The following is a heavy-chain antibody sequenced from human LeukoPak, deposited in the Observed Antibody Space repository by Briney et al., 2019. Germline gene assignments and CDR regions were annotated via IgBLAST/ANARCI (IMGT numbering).Heavy chain of an antibody. CDR2: IYYSGST. Sequence: SETLSLTCTVSGGSISSYYWSWIRQPPGKGLEWIGYIYYSGSTNYNPPLKSRVTISVDTSKNQFSLKLSSVTAADTAVYYCARASPYYYGMDVWGQGTTVTVCS. V-gene: IGHV4-59*01. J-gene: IGHJ6*02. CDR3: ARASPYYYGMDV. CDR1: GGSISSYY.